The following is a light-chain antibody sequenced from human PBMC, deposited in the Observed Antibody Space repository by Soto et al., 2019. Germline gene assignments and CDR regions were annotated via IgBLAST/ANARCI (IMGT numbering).Light chain of an antibody. CDR2: ASS. J-gene: IGKJ4*01. V-gene: IGKV1-12*01. Sequence: IQMTQSPSSVSASVGDRVTITCRASQDISIWLAWYRQKPGKASELLIFASSTLHRGVPSRFSGRGSGTDFTLTIDSLHPEDFATYYCQQGNTFPPLSFGGGTKVEIK. CDR1: QDISIW. CDR3: QQGNTFPPLS.